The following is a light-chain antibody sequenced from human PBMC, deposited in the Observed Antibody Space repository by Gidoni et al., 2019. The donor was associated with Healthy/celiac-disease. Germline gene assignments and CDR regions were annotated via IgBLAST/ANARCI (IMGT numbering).Light chain of an antibody. CDR2: LGS. CDR3: MQALQTLT. V-gene: IGKV2-28*01. J-gene: IGKJ5*01. Sequence: IVMTQPPLSLPVPPGEPAPISCRSSQSLLHSNGYNYLDCYLQKPGQSPQLLIYLGSNRASGVPDRFSGGGAGTDFTLKISRVEAEDVGVYYCMQALQTLTFGQGTRLEIK. CDR1: QSLLHSNGYNY.